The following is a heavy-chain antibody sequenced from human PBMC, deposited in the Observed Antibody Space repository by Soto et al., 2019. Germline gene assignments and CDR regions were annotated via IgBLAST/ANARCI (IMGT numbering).Heavy chain of an antibody. Sequence: GGFLILSCAAAGFTCSNYAMHWVRQAPGKGLDWVTVISYDGTTKYYADSVRGRFTISRDNSKNTLYLQMNSLTHEDTAVYYCAGGASARFDYWGQGTLVTVSS. V-gene: IGHV3-30-3*01. CDR2: ISYDGTTK. CDR1: GFTCSNYA. D-gene: IGHD4-17*01. J-gene: IGHJ4*02. CDR3: AGGASARFDY.